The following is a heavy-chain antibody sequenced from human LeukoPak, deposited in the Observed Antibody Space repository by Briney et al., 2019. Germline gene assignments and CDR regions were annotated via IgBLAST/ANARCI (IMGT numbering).Heavy chain of an antibody. D-gene: IGHD2-21*02. CDR1: GDSVSSNSAA. V-gene: IGHV6-1*01. Sequence: SQTLSLTCAISGDSVSSNSAAWNWIRQSPSRGLEWLGRTYYRSKWYNDYAVSVKSRITINPDTSKNQSSLQLNSVTPEDTAVYYCARDFVYCGGDCRAFDIWGQGTMVTVSS. CDR2: TYYRSKWYN. J-gene: IGHJ3*02. CDR3: ARDFVYCGGDCRAFDI.